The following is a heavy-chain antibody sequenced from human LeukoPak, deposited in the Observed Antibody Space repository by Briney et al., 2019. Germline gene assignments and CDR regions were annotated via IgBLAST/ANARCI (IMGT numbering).Heavy chain of an antibody. Sequence: PGGSLRLSCAASGFTFSSYWMHWVRQAPGKGLVWVSRINSGGSSTTYADSVKGRFTMSRDNAKNTLYLQTNSLRAEDTAVYYCAAYDSSGYSFDYWGQGILVTVSS. CDR3: AAYDSSGYSFDY. V-gene: IGHV3-74*01. CDR1: GFTFSSYW. CDR2: INSGGSST. D-gene: IGHD3-22*01. J-gene: IGHJ4*02.